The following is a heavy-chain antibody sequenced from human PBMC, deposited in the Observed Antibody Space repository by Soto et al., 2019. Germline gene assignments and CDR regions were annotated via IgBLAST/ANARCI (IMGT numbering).Heavy chain of an antibody. CDR3: AATGGNYFGLDV. J-gene: IGHJ6*02. CDR2: ISGYNGNT. V-gene: IGHV1-18*01. D-gene: IGHD7-27*01. CDR1: DNTFTHYG. Sequence: ASVKVSCKSSDNTFTHYGINWVRQAPGQGLEWMGWISGYNGNTKYAQKFQDRVTMTADTSTRTAFMEVRSLTSDDTGVYFCAATGGNYFGLDVGGQGTTVTVSS.